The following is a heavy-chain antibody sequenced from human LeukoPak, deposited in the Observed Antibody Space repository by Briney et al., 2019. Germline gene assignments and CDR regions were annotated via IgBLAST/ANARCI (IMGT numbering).Heavy chain of an antibody. Sequence: SETLSLTCTVSGGSISSYYWGWIRQPPGKGLEWIGYIYYSGSTNYNPSLKSRVTISVDTSKNQFSLKLSSVTAADTAVYYCARARGATDAYAFDIWGQGTMVTVSS. CDR3: ARARGATDAYAFDI. V-gene: IGHV4-59*01. J-gene: IGHJ3*02. CDR1: GGSISSYY. D-gene: IGHD1-26*01. CDR2: IYYSGST.